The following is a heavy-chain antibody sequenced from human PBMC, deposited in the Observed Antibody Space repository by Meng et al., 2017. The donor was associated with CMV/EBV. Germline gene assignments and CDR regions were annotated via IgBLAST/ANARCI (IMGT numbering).Heavy chain of an antibody. CDR3: ARDGITGTHSYYYGMDV. CDR2: ISTRSSYI. J-gene: IGHJ6*02. CDR1: GFIFSNYN. Sequence: GESLKISCAASGFIFSNYNMNWVRQAPGKGLEWVSSISTRSSYIYYADSVRGRVTISRDNSKNTLFVQMNSLRGEDTAVYYCARDGITGTHSYYYGMDVWGQGTTVTVSS. D-gene: IGHD1-7*01. V-gene: IGHV3-21*01.